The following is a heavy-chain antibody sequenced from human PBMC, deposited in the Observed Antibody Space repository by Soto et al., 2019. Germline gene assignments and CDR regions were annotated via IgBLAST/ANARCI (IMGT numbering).Heavy chain of an antibody. J-gene: IGHJ4*02. CDR2: IKSKTDGGTT. CDR1: GFTFSNAW. D-gene: IGHD5-18*01. Sequence: EVQLVESGGGLVKPGGSLRLSCAASGFTFSNAWMSWVRQAPGKGLEWVGRIKSKTDGGTTDYAAPVKGRFTISRDDSKNTLYLQMNSLKTEDTAVYYCTTAETYSYGLGHYYFDYWGQGTLVTVSS. CDR3: TTAETYSYGLGHYYFDY. V-gene: IGHV3-15*01.